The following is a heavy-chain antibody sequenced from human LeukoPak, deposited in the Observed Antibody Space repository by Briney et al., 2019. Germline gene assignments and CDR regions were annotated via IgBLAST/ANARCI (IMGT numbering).Heavy chain of an antibody. V-gene: IGHV3-30*18. CDR2: ISYDGSNK. J-gene: IGHJ4*02. D-gene: IGHD2-15*01. CDR1: GFTFSSYG. Sequence: PGGSLRLSCAASGFTFSSYGMHWVRQAPGKGLEWVAVISYDGSNKYYADSVKGRFTISRDNSKNTVYLQMNSLRGEDTAVYYCAKDKVGLLASGHLGQGTLVTVSS. CDR3: AKDKVGLLASGH.